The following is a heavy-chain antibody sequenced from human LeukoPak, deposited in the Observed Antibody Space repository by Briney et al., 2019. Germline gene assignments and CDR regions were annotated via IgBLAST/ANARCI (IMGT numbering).Heavy chain of an antibody. V-gene: IGHV3-7*01. CDR3: ARGQFQYCSSTSCYKLDY. D-gene: IGHD2-2*01. J-gene: IGHJ4*02. CDR1: GFTSSSYW. CDR2: IKQDGSEK. Sequence: GGSLRLSCAASGFTSSSYWMSWVRQAPGKGLEWVANIKQDGSEKYYVDSVKGRFTISRDNAKNSLYLQMNSLRAEDTAVYYCARGQFQYCSSTSCYKLDYWGQGTLVTVSS.